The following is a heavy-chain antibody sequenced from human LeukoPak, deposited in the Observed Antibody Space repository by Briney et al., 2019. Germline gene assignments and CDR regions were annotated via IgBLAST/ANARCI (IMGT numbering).Heavy chain of an antibody. J-gene: IGHJ2*01. CDR3: ARTPSIVGYTSRELGHWYFDL. CDR2: IYSAANT. Sequence: GGSLRLSCTVSGFTVSSNSMSWVRQAPGKGLEWVSFIYSAANTHYSDSVKGRFTISIDNSKNTLYLQMNSLRAEDTAVYYCARTPSIVGYTSRELGHWYFDLWGRGTPVTVSS. D-gene: IGHD6-13*01. CDR1: GFTVSSNS. V-gene: IGHV3-53*01.